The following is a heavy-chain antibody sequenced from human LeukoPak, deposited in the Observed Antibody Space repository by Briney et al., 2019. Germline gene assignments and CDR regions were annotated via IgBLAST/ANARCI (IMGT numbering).Heavy chain of an antibody. Sequence: SETLSLTCTVSGGSTSSYYWSWIRQPPGKGLEWIGYTHYSGTSYYNPSPKSRVALSLDSSKNQFSLRLMSVTAADTAVYYCARLQFTDYYYYGMDVWGQGTTVTVSS. CDR1: GGSTSSYY. CDR2: THYSGTS. J-gene: IGHJ6*02. CDR3: ARLQFTDYYYYGMDV. D-gene: IGHD6-19*01. V-gene: IGHV4-59*08.